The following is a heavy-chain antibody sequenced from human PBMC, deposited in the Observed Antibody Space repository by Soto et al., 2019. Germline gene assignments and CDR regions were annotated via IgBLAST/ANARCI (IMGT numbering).Heavy chain of an antibody. D-gene: IGHD5-12*01. Sequence: PRGSLLLSCASSVFTFSIYAMSWVRQAPGKGLDWVSAISGSGGSTYYADSVKGRFTTSRGNSKNTLYLQMNSLRAEDTAVYYCAKESGLRFTNWFDPWGQGTMVTVSS. V-gene: IGHV3-23*01. CDR1: VFTFSIYA. J-gene: IGHJ5*02. CDR3: AKESGLRFTNWFDP. CDR2: ISGSGGST.